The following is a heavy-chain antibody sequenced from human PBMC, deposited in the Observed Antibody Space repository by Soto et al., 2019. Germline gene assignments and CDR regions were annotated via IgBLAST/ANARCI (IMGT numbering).Heavy chain of an antibody. CDR3: TTALDIVVVVAATAERTRNDY. J-gene: IGHJ4*02. CDR2: IKSKTDGGTT. Sequence: SGGSLRLSCAASGFTFSNAWMNWVRQAPGKGLEWVGRIKSKTDGGTTDYAAPVKGRFTISRDDSKNTLYLQMNSLKTEDTAVYYCTTALDIVVVVAATAERTRNDYWGQGTLVTVSS. D-gene: IGHD2-15*01. CDR1: GFTFSNAW. V-gene: IGHV3-15*07.